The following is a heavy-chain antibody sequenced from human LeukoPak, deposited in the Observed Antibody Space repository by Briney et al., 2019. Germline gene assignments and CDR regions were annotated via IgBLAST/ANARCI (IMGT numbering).Heavy chain of an antibody. D-gene: IGHD3-9*01. Sequence: GGSLRLSCAASGFTFRSYWMHWVRQVPGKGLEWVSRIDSDGSGISYADSVKGRFTISRDNAKNTLYLQMNSLRAEDTAVYYCARAKLRYFDWLTRDDAFDIWGQGTMVTVSS. CDR2: IDSDGSGI. J-gene: IGHJ3*02. V-gene: IGHV3-74*01. CDR1: GFTFRSYW. CDR3: ARAKLRYFDWLTRDDAFDI.